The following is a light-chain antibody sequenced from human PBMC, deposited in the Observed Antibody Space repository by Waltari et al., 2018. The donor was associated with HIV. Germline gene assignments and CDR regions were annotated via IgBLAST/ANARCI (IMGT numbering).Light chain of an antibody. Sequence: EIVVTQSPATLSVSPGERATLSCRASQSVGSKLAWYQQRPGQAPRLLIHGASTRATGVPARFSGSGSGTDFTLTISSLQSEDFAVYYCQQYNTWPPGNSFGQGTKLEIK. J-gene: IGKJ2*03. CDR3: QQYNTWPPGNS. V-gene: IGKV3-15*01. CDR2: GAS. CDR1: QSVGSK.